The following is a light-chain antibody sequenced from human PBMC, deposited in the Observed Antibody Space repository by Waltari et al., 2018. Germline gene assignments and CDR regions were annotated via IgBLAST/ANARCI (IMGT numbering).Light chain of an antibody. Sequence: EIVMMQSPATLSVSPGERVTLSCRASQSVNNKLAWYQQKPGQAPRLLIYDASTRATGIPTSFSGSGSGTEFTITISSLQSEDFAVYYCQQYSDWPLTFGGGTKVEIK. V-gene: IGKV3-15*01. CDR1: QSVNNK. CDR2: DAS. CDR3: QQYSDWPLT. J-gene: IGKJ4*01.